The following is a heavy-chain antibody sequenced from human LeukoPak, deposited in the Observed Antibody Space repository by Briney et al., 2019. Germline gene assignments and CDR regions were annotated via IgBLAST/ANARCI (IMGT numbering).Heavy chain of an antibody. CDR3: AKEGDYCSSSGCHKRGIDY. CDR2: IWYDGSHD. D-gene: IGHD2-2*01. J-gene: IGHJ4*02. V-gene: IGHV3-33*06. Sequence: GGSLRLSCAASGFTFSHYAMHWVRQAPGKGLEWVAVIWYDGSHDTYTDSVKGRFTVSRDNFRNALHLQMNSLRVEDTAVYYCAKEGDYCSSSGCHKRGIDYWGQGTLVTVSS. CDR1: GFTFSHYA.